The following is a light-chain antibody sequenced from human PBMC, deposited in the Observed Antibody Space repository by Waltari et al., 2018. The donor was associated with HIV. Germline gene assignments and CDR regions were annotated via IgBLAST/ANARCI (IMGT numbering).Light chain of an antibody. J-gene: IGLJ1*01. CDR3: QSYDSSNHYV. CDR1: SGSIASNY. V-gene: IGLV6-57*03. Sequence: NFMLTQPHSVSESPGKTVTISCTRSSGSIASNYVQWYQQRPGSAPTTVIYEDNQRPSGVPDRFSGSIDSSSSSASLTISGLKIEDEADYYCQSYDSSNHYVFGTGTKVTVL. CDR2: EDN.